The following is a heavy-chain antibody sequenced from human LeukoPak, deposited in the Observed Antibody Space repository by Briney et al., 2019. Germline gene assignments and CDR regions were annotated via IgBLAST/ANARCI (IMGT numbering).Heavy chain of an antibody. CDR2: ISGTGGNT. V-gene: IGHV3-23*01. D-gene: IGHD3-22*01. Sequence: PGGSLRLSCAASGFTFSSYAMSWVRQAPGKGLEWVSAISGTGGNTYYADSVKGRSTISRDNSKNTLYLQMNSLRDEDTAVYYCAKAQSSGFYWYFDCWGQGTLVTVSS. J-gene: IGHJ4*02. CDR1: GFTFSSYA. CDR3: AKAQSSGFYWYFDC.